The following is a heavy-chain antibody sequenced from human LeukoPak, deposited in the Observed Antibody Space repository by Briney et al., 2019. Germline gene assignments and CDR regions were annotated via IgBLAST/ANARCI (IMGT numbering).Heavy chain of an antibody. CDR3: ARAGRGTSSRALDY. Sequence: SETLSLTCAISGGSFTDYYWSWLRQPPGKGLEWIGDINDSGSTNSSPSLKSRVVISLDTSKSQLSLKLSPVTAADTATYFCARAGRGTSSRALDYWGQGTLVTVSS. V-gene: IGHV4-34*01. CDR2: INDSGST. CDR1: GGSFTDYY. D-gene: IGHD1-1*01. J-gene: IGHJ4*02.